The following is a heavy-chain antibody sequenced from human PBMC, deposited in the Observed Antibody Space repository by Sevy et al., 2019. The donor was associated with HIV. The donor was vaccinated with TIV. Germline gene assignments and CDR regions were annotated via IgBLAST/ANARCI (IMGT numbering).Heavy chain of an antibody. D-gene: IGHD1-26*01. V-gene: IGHV3-9*01. CDR1: GFTFDDYA. Sequence: GGSLRLSCAASGFTFDDYAMHRVRQAPGKGLEWVSGISWNRGSIGYADSVKGRFTISRDNAKNSLYLQMNSLRAEDTALYYCAKDGATFYYYYGMDVWGQGTTVTVSS. J-gene: IGHJ6*02. CDR3: AKDGATFYYYYGMDV. CDR2: ISWNRGSI.